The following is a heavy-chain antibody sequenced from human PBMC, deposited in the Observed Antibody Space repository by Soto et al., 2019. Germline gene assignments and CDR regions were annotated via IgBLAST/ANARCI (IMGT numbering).Heavy chain of an antibody. V-gene: IGHV1-18*01. Sequence: QVQLVQSGAEMKKPGASVKVSCKASGYTFTSYGISWVRQAPGQGLEWMGWIRPYNGNTNYARKLRGRVTLATDTSSVTAAMELRSLRSDDTAGCYCATGAPPDHAWGQGTLVSVSS. J-gene: IGHJ4*02. CDR3: ATGAPPDHA. CDR1: GYTFTSYG. CDR2: IRPYNGNT.